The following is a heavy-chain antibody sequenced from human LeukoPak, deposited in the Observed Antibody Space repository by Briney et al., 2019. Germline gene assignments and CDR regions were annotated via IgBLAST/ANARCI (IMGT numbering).Heavy chain of an antibody. J-gene: IGHJ4*02. CDR2: ISSSSSYI. CDR3: ARRTQQQVYFDY. D-gene: IGHD6-13*01. Sequence: PGGSLRLSCAASGFTFSNNWMTWVRQAPGKGLEWVSSISSSSSYIYYADSVKGRFTISRDNAKNSLYLQMNSLRAEDTAMYYCARRTQQQVYFDYWGRGTLVTVSS. CDR1: GFTFSNNW. V-gene: IGHV3-21*01.